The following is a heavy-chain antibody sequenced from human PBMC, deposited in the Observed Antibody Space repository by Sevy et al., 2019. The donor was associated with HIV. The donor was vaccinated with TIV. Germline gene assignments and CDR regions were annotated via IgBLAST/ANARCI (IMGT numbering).Heavy chain of an antibody. J-gene: IGHJ5*02. Sequence: GGSLRLSCAASGFTFSTYGMHWVRQAPGKGLEWVSVIYSGGSTYYADSVKGRFTISRDNSKNTLYLQMNSLRAEDTAVYYCARGKITMVRGVKPRNNWFDPWGQGTLVTVSS. CDR3: ARGKITMVRGVKPRNNWFDP. CDR1: GFTFSTYG. CDR2: IYSGGST. V-gene: IGHV3-NL1*01. D-gene: IGHD3-10*01.